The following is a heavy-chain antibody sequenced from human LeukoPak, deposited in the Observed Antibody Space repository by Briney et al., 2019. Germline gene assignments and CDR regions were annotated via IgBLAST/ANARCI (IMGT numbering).Heavy chain of an antibody. D-gene: IGHD3/OR15-3a*01. CDR3: ARRTGYNYYYMEV. CDR2: ISTYNGNS. J-gene: IGHJ6*03. Sequence: ASVKVSCKASGYIFTQYGISWVRQAPGQGLEWMASISTYNGNSNYAQSFQGRVTVTTDTSTSTAYMELRSLRSDDTAVYYCARRTGYNYYYMEVWGQGTTVTVSS. V-gene: IGHV1-18*01. CDR1: GYIFTQYG.